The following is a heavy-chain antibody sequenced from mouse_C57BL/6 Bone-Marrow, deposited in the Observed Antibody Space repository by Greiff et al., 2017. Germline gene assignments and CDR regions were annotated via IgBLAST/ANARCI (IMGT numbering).Heavy chain of an antibody. Sequence: VQLKESGTVLARPGASVKMSCKTSGYTFTSYWMHWVKQRPGQGLEWIGALYPGHSDTSYNQKFKGKAKLTAVTSASTAYMELSSLTNEDSAVYYCTWAIYDGYSYWYVDVWGTGTTVTVSS. D-gene: IGHD2-3*01. CDR2: LYPGHSDT. V-gene: IGHV1-5*01. J-gene: IGHJ1*03. CDR3: TWAIYDGYSYWYVDV. CDR1: GYTFTSYW.